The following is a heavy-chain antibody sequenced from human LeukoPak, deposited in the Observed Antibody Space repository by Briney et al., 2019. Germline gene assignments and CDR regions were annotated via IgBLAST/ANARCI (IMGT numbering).Heavy chain of an antibody. CDR3: ARDSADYGDYDY. CDR2: INPSGGST. D-gene: IGHD4-17*01. Sequence: ASVNVSCKASGYTFTSYFMHWLRQAPGQGLDWMGIINPSGGSTSYAQKFQGRVTMTRATSTSTVYMELSSLRSEDTAVYYCARDSADYGDYDYWGQGTLVTVSS. V-gene: IGHV1-46*01. J-gene: IGHJ4*02. CDR1: GYTFTSYF.